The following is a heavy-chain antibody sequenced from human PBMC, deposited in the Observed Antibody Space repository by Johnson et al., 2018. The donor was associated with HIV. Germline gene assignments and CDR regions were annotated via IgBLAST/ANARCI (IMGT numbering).Heavy chain of an antibody. CDR1: GFIFRNFA. CDR2: ISYDGSKE. CDR3: AKGFSGWPHDAFDI. V-gene: IGHV3-30-3*01. D-gene: IGHD6-19*01. J-gene: IGHJ3*02. Sequence: QVQLVESGGGVVQPGKSLRVSCEGSGFIFRNFAMHWVRQAPGKGLEWVSMISYDGSKEYYSDSVKGRFTISRDNSKNTMYLQMNSLRDDDTAMYYCAKGFSGWPHDAFDIWGQGTRVTVSS.